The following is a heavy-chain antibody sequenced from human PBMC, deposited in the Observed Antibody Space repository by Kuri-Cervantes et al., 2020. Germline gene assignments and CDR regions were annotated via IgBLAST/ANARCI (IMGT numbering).Heavy chain of an antibody. CDR2: INSDRSST. V-gene: IGHV3-74*01. CDR3: AYGSGSYYGN. D-gene: IGHD3-10*01. Sequence: GESLKISCAASGFTFSSYWMHWVRQAPVKGLVWVSRINSDRSSTSYADSVKGRFTISRDNAKNTLYLQMNSLRAEDTAVYYCAYGSGSYYGNLVQGTLVTVSS. CDR1: GFTFSSYW. J-gene: IGHJ4*02.